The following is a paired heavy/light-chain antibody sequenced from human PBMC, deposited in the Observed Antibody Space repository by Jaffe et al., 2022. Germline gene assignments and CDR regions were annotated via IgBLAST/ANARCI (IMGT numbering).Light chain of an antibody. Sequence: EIVLTQSPATLSLSPGERATLSCRASQSVSSYLAWYQQKPGQAPRLLIYDASNRATGIPARFSGSGSGTDFTLTISSLEPEDFALYYCHQRSNWPLTFGGGTKVEIK. V-gene: IGKV3-11*01. CDR2: DAS. CDR3: HQRSNWPLT. CDR1: QSVSSY. J-gene: IGKJ4*01.
Heavy chain of an antibody. Sequence: EVQLVQSGAEVKKPGESLKISCKGSGYRFNTFWIGWVRQMPGKDLEWMGIIYPDDSDTRYSPSFEGHVTISADKSISTAYLQWYSLKASDTAMYYCARSGDIYGDPPDHWGQGTLVTVSS. CDR3: ARSGDIYGDPPDH. V-gene: IGHV5-51*03. CDR2: IYPDDSDT. D-gene: IGHD4-17*01. J-gene: IGHJ4*02. CDR1: GYRFNTFW.